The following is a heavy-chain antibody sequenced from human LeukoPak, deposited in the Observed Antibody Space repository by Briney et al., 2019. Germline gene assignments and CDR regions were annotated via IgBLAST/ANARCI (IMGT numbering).Heavy chain of an antibody. J-gene: IGHJ4*02. V-gene: IGHV3-53*01. CDR1: GFTFSTYW. Sequence: SGGSLRLSCAASGFTFSTYWMSWVRQAPGKGLEWVSVIYSGGSTYYADSVKGRFTISRDTSKNTLYLQMNSLRAEDTAVYYCARESPVGCTSTSCYIDYWGQGTLVTVSS. CDR2: IYSGGST. CDR3: ARESPVGCTSTSCYIDY. D-gene: IGHD2-2*01.